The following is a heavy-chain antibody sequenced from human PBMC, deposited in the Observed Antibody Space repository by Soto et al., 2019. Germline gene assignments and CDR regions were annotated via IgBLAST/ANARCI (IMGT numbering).Heavy chain of an antibody. CDR2: IIPIFGTV. D-gene: IGHD1-26*01. J-gene: IGHJ5*02. V-gene: IGHV1-69*06. CDR1: GGTFSTLA. Sequence: SVKVSCKASGGTFSTLAIRWVRQAPGQGLEWLGGIIPIFGTVNYAQKFRGRVTITADKSTTTAYMELGSLRPEDTAVYYCAPNHVSNSGTCHAPWGQGTEVTVSS. CDR3: APNHVSNSGTCHAP.